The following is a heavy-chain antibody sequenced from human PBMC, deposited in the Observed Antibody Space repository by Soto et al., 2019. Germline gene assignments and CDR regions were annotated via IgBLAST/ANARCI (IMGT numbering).Heavy chain of an antibody. CDR2: ISTYNGDT. D-gene: IGHD6-6*01. Sequence: QVQLVQSGAEVKKPGASVKVSCKASGYTFFTYGITWVRQAPGQGLEWMGWISTYNGDTDYVQKLQGRVTMTTDTSTRTAYMELRSLTSDDTAMYYCARKSSSSSWFDPWGQGTLVTVS. V-gene: IGHV1-18*01. J-gene: IGHJ5*02. CDR3: ARKSSSSSWFDP. CDR1: GYTFFTYG.